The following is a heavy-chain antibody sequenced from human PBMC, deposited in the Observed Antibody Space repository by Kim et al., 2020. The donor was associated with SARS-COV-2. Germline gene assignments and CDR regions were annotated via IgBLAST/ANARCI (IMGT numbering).Heavy chain of an antibody. CDR3: ARDPGFDYYYGMDV. D-gene: IGHD3-10*01. V-gene: IGHV1-46*01. J-gene: IGHJ6*02. Sequence: AQKFQGRVTMTRDTSTSTVYMELSSLRSEDTAVYYCARDPGFDYYYGMDVWGQGTTVTVSS.